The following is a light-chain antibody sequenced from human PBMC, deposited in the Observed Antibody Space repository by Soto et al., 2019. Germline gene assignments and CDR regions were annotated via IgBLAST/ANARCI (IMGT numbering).Light chain of an antibody. J-gene: IGKJ4*01. V-gene: IGKV1-27*01. CDR2: AAT. CDR3: QKYDGAPPFT. Sequence: EIQMTQSPSSLSASVGDRVTISCRASQGTSNYLAWYQQRPGKVPKLLIYAATTLQSGVPSRFSGSGSGTDFTLTISSLQPEDVATYYCQKYDGAPPFTFGGGTKVEIK. CDR1: QGTSNY.